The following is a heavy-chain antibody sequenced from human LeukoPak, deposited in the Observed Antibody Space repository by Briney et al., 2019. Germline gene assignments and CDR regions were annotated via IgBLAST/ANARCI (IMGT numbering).Heavy chain of an antibody. D-gene: IGHD1-26*01. CDR3: AKGGSGSYSLDAFDI. V-gene: IGHV3-9*03. CDR2: IRWDSGTI. CDR1: GFTFDDYA. Sequence: GGSLRLSCAASGFTFDDYAMHWVRQAPGKGLEWVSGIRWDSGTIGYADSVKGRFTISRDNAKNSLYLQMNSLRAEDMALYYCAKGGSGSYSLDAFDIWGQGTMVTVSS. J-gene: IGHJ3*02.